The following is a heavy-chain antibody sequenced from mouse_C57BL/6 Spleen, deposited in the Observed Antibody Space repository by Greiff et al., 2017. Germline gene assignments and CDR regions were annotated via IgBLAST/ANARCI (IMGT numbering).Heavy chain of an antibody. J-gene: IGHJ2*01. CDR1: GYTFTSYW. V-gene: IGHV1-69*01. D-gene: IGHD2-2*01. CDR2: IDPSDSYT. CDR3: ARWGKVTSFDY. Sequence: QVQLQQPGAELVMPGASVKLSCKASGYTFTSYWMHWVKQRPGQGLEWIGEIDPSDSYTNYNQKFKGKSTLTVDKSSSTAYMQLSSLTSEDSAVYYCARWGKVTSFDYWGQGTTLTVSS.